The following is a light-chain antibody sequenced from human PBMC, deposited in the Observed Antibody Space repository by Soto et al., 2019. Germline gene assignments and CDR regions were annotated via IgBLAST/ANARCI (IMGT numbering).Light chain of an antibody. CDR3: QQRSNWIT. CDR2: DAS. Sequence: EIVLTHSPATLSLSPWERATLSSRASQSVSSYLAWYQQKPGQAPRLLIYDASNRATGIPARFSGSGSGTDFTLTISSLEPEDFAVYYCQQRSNWITFGQGTRLEIK. CDR1: QSVSSY. V-gene: IGKV3-11*01. J-gene: IGKJ5*01.